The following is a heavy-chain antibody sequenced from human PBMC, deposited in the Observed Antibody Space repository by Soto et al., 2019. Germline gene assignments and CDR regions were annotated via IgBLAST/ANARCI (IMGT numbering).Heavy chain of an antibody. Sequence: EVQVLESGGDLAQPGGSLRLSCAASGFSFSSYAMSWVRQSPGKVLEWVSSISRSGNSTYSADSVRGRFTISRDNSKNTLYLQMYSLRAEDTAVYYCAKDAKILDWLPTSYYYDFWGRGALVTVSS. CDR1: GFSFSSYA. J-gene: IGHJ4*02. V-gene: IGHV3-23*01. CDR3: AKDAKILDWLPTSYYYDF. D-gene: IGHD3-9*01. CDR2: ISRSGNST.